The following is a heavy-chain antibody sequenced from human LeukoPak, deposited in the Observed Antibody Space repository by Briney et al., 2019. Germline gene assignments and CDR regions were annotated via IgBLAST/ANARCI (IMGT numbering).Heavy chain of an antibody. CDR1: GFTFSSYG. V-gene: IGHV3-33*01. Sequence: GRSLRLSCAASGFTFSSYGMHWVRQAPGKGLEWVAVIWYDGSNKYYADSVKGRFTISRDNSKNTLYLQMNSLRVEDTAVYYCARDRPHNWFDPWGQGTLVTVSS. CDR3: ARDRPHNWFDP. CDR2: IWYDGSNK. D-gene: IGHD1-14*01. J-gene: IGHJ5*02.